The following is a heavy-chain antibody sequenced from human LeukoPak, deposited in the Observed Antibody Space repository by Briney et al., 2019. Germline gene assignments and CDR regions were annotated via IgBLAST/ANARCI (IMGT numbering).Heavy chain of an antibody. J-gene: IGHJ4*02. Sequence: PSETLSLTCAVYGESFSGYYWSWIRQPPGKGLEWIGEINHSGSTNYNPSLKSRVTIPVDTSKNQFSLKLSSVTAADTAVYYCARAYYYDSSGYHYYFDYWGQGTPVTVSS. CDR1: GESFSGYY. CDR2: INHSGST. D-gene: IGHD3-22*01. V-gene: IGHV4-34*01. CDR3: ARAYYYDSSGYHYYFDY.